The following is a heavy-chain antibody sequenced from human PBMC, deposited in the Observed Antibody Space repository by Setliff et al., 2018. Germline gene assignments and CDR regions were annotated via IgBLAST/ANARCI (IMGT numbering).Heavy chain of an antibody. V-gene: IGHV4-38-2*01. Sequence: PSETLSLTCAVSGSAISSGHYWGWIRQPPGKGLEWIGSFRPSGKTYYNPSLNSRVTISVDTSKNQFSLKLTSVTAADTAVYYCARGGTFRYFDYWGQGTPVTVSS. D-gene: IGHD2-15*01. CDR3: ARGGTFRYFDY. CDR1: GSAISSGHY. J-gene: IGHJ4*02. CDR2: FRPSGKT.